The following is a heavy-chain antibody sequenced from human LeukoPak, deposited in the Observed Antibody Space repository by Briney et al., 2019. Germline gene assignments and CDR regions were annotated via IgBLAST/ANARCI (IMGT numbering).Heavy chain of an antibody. Sequence: WASVKVSCKASGYTFTSYAMNWVRQAPGQGLEWMGGIIPMFDTANYAQRFQGRLTITADKSTSTGYMELSSLTSEDTAVYYCARADNWEGAKGDWGQGTMVTVSS. CDR1: GYTFTSYA. D-gene: IGHD3-16*01. CDR3: ARADNWEGAKGD. CDR2: IIPMFDTA. J-gene: IGHJ3*01. V-gene: IGHV1-69*06.